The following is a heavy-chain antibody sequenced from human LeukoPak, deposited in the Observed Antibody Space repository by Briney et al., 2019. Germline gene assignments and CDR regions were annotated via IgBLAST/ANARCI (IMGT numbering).Heavy chain of an antibody. D-gene: IGHD3-22*01. CDR3: ARGQYYYYGSAYYGFDY. CDR1: GGSISSSNW. CDR2: IYHSGST. J-gene: IGHJ4*02. V-gene: IGHV4-4*02. Sequence: PSGTLSLTCAVSGGSISSSNWWSWVRQPPGKGLEWIGEIYHSGSTNYNPSLKSRVTMSLGTSNIQFSLRLSSVTAADTAVYYCARGQYYYYGSAYYGFDYWGQGSLVTVSS.